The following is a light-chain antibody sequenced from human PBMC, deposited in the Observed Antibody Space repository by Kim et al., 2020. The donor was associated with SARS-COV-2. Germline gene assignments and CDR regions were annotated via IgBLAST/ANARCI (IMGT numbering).Light chain of an antibody. CDR1: QNIRNY. CDR3: QQRSSWPLT. J-gene: IGKJ1*01. V-gene: IGKV3-11*01. CDR2: DVS. Sequence: LSPGERATLSCRASQNIRNYLAWYQQKPGQAPRLLIYDVSNRATGIPARFSGSGSGTDFTLTISSLEPEDFAVYYCQQRSSWPLTFGQGTKVDIK.